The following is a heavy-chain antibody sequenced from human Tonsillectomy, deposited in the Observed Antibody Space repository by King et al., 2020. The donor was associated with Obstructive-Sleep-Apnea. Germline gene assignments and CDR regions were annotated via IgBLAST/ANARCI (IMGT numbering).Heavy chain of an antibody. V-gene: IGHV1-2*02. D-gene: IGHD6-19*01. CDR2: INPNSGGT. CDR3: ARGGRVRSSDWINWFDP. CDR1: GYTFTDYY. J-gene: IGHJ5*02. Sequence: QLVQSGAEVKKPGASVKVSCKASGYTFTDYYIHWVRQAPGQGLEWMGWINPNSGGTNSAQKFQGRVTMTRATSISTAYMELSRLRSDDTAVYYCARGGRVRSSDWINWFDPWGQGTLVTVSS.